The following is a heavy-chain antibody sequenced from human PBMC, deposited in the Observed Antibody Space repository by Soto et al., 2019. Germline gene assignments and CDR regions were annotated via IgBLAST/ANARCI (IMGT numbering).Heavy chain of an antibody. D-gene: IGHD1-26*01. J-gene: IGHJ4*02. CDR1: NGSISSYY. CDR3: ARGVGSSPPRY. V-gene: IGHV4-59*01. Sequence: KPSETLSLTCTVSNGSISSYYWSWIRQPPGKGLEWIGSIYYSGSTNYSPSLERRVTLSADTSKNQISLKLTSATAADTAVYYCARGVGSSPPRYWGRGTLVTV. CDR2: IYYSGST.